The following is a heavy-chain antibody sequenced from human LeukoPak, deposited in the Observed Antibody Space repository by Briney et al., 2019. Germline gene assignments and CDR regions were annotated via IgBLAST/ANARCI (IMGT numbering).Heavy chain of an antibody. CDR2: IGSSSSYI. CDR3: ARDNSADY. Sequence: PGGSLRLSCAASGFSFRSYSMNWVRQAPGKGLEWVSSIGSSSSYINYADPVKGRFTISRDNTKNSLYLQMNSLRAEDTAVYYCARDNSADYWGQGTLVTVSS. CDR1: GFSFRSYS. V-gene: IGHV3-21*01. D-gene: IGHD2-21*01. J-gene: IGHJ4*02.